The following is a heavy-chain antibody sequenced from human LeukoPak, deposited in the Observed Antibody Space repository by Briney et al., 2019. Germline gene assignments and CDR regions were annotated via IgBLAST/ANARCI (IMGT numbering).Heavy chain of an antibody. V-gene: IGHV3-74*03. Sequence: GGSLRLSCAASGFSLGGYWMHWVRQAPGKGLVWVSRSKYDGTSATYADSVKGRFTVSRDNAKNMLYLQMNSLRVEDTAVYYCAKSDYFDYWGQGTLVTVSS. J-gene: IGHJ4*02. CDR1: GFSLGGYW. CDR2: SKYDGTSA. CDR3: AKSDYFDY.